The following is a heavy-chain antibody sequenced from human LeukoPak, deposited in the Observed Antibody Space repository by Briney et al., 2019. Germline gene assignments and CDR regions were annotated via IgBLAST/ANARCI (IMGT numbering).Heavy chain of an antibody. CDR2: ISTSGGT. V-gene: IGHV4-4*09. J-gene: IGHJ6*03. CDR1: GDSISTFY. Sequence: SETLSLTCTVSGDSISTFYWSWIRQPPGKGLEWIGYISTSGGTNYNPPLKSRVSIPGDTSKNQFSLKLTSVAAADTAVYYWAVACFSSGWGPGDYYYFYYMDVWGKGTTVTVSS. D-gene: IGHD6-19*01. CDR3: AVACFSSGWGPGDYYYFYYMDV.